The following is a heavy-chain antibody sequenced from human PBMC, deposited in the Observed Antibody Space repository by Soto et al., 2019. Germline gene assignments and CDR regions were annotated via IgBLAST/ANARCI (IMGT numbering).Heavy chain of an antibody. CDR1: GYTFTGYY. CDR2: INPNSGGT. J-gene: IGHJ4*02. CDR3: ARDAAEGRGYSGYDLDY. D-gene: IGHD5-12*01. V-gene: IGHV1-2*04. Sequence: EASVKVSCKASGYTFTGYYMHWVRQAPGQGLEWMGWINPNSGGTNYAQKFQGWVTMTRDTSISTAYMELSRLRSDDTAVYYCARDAAEGRGYSGYDLDYWGQGTLVTVSS.